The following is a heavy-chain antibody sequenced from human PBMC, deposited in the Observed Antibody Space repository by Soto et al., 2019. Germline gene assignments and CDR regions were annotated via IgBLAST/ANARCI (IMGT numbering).Heavy chain of an antibody. D-gene: IGHD3-10*01. Sequence: GGSLRLSCAASGFTFSSYWMHWVRQAPGKGLVWVSRINSDGSSTSYADSVKGRFTIPRDNAKNTLYLQMNSLRAEDTAVYYCASRRGGYGSPVLYFDYWGQGTLVTVSS. CDR1: GFTFSSYW. CDR2: INSDGSST. CDR3: ASRRGGYGSPVLYFDY. J-gene: IGHJ4*02. V-gene: IGHV3-74*01.